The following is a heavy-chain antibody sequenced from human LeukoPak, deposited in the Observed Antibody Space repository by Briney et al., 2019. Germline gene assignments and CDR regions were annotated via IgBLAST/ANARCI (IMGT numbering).Heavy chain of an antibody. CDR1: GFTFSSYA. CDR2: ISYDGSNK. V-gene: IGHV3-30*04. D-gene: IGHD3-10*01. Sequence: PGRSLRLSCAASGFTFSSYAMHWVREAPGKGLEWVAVISYDGSNKYYADSVKGRFTISRDNSTNTLYLQMNSLRAEDTAVYYCARGPPMVRGVIIDDAFDIWGQGTMVTVSS. CDR3: ARGPPMVRGVIIDDAFDI. J-gene: IGHJ3*02.